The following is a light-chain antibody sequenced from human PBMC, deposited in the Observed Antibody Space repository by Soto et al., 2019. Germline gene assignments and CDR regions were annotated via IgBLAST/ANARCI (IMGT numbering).Light chain of an antibody. J-gene: IGLJ3*02. Sequence: QSVLTQPPSVYGAPGQRVTISCTESSSNIGAGYDVNWYKQLPGTAPKLLIYGNSNRPSGVPDRFSGSKSGTSASLAITGLQAEDEADYYCQSYDSSLSGGVFGGGTKLTLL. CDR3: QSYDSSLSGGV. CDR1: SSNIGAGYD. V-gene: IGLV1-40*01. CDR2: GNS.